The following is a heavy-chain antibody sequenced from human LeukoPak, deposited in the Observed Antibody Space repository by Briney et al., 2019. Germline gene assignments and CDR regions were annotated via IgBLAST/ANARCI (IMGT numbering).Heavy chain of an antibody. D-gene: IGHD3-22*01. CDR2: IYHSGST. CDR1: GYSISSGYY. V-gene: IGHV4-38-2*01. J-gene: IGHJ3*01. CDR3: ALSDYYDSSGYSY. Sequence: KPSETLSLTCAVSGYSISSGYYWGWIRQPPGKGLEWIGSIYHSGSTYYNPSLKSRVTISVDTSKNQFSLKLSSVTAADTAVYYCALSDYYDSSGYSYWGQGTMVTVSS.